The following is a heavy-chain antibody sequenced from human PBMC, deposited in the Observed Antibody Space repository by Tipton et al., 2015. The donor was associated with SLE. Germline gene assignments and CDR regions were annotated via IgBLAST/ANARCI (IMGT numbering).Heavy chain of an antibody. V-gene: IGHV3-21*03. CDR3: ARDIVGATTDY. CDR1: GFTFSSYS. J-gene: IGHJ4*02. CDR2: ISSSSSYI. Sequence: SLRLSCAASGFTFSSYSMNWVRQAPGKGLEWVSSISSSSSYIYYADSVKGRFTISRDNAKNSLYLQMNSLRAEDTAVYYCARDIVGATTDYWGQGTLVTVSS. D-gene: IGHD1-26*01.